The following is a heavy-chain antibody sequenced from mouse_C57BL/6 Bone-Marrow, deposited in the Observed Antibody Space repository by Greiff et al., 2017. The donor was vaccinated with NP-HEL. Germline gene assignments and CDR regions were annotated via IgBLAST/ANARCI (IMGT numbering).Heavy chain of an antibody. J-gene: IGHJ2*01. D-gene: IGHD2-4*01. V-gene: IGHV5-4*01. CDR3: ARDPGITNYFDY. CDR1: GFTFSSYA. CDR2: ISDGGSYT. Sequence: EVQGVESGGGLVKPGGSLKLSCAASGFTFSSYAMSWVRQTPEKRLEWVATISDGGSYTYYPDNVKGRFTISRDNAKNNLYLQMSHLKSEDTAMYYCARDPGITNYFDYWGQGTTLTVSS.